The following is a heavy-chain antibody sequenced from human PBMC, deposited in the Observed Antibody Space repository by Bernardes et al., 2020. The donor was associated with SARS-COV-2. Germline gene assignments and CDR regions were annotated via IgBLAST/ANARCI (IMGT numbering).Heavy chain of an antibody. Sequence: SETLSVTYTVSGGSISAYYLSWFRQPPGKGLEWIGYLYYTGSTNYNPSLQSRVTISVDTSKNQFSLKLSSVTAADTAVYYCARGFDYWGQGILVTVSS. J-gene: IGHJ4*02. V-gene: IGHV4-59*01. CDR2: LYYTGST. CDR1: GGSISAYY. CDR3: ARGFDY.